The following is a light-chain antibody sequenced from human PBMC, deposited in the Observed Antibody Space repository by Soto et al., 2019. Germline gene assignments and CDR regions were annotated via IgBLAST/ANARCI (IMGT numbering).Light chain of an antibody. V-gene: IGKV3-20*01. CDR2: GAS. CDR1: QSVTSGF. Sequence: EIVLTQSPGTLPLSPGEGATLSCRASQSVTSGFLGWYQQKPGQAPRLLIYGASSRATGIPDRFSGSGSGTDFTLTISRLEPEDFAVYYCHHYGNSVYTFGQGTKLQIK. J-gene: IGKJ2*01. CDR3: HHYGNSVYT.